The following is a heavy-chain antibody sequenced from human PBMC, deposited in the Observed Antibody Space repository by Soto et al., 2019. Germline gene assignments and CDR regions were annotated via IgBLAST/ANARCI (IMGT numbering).Heavy chain of an antibody. V-gene: IGHV1-69*01. D-gene: IGHD6-13*01. CDR1: GDTFTSYS. Sequence: GQLVQSGAEVKKPGSSVKVSCKSSGDTFTSYSIAWMRQAPGQGLEWMGGIIPKFGSTKYARKFQDRVTITADESTSTAHMELSGLRSEGTAVYFCARGRSSSWFAVYFQIWGQGTRVTVSS. CDR2: IIPKFGST. CDR3: ARGRSSSWFAVYFQI. J-gene: IGHJ1*01.